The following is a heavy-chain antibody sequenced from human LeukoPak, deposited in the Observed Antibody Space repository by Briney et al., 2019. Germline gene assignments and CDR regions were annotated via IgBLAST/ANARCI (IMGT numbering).Heavy chain of an antibody. Sequence: ASETLSITCTVSGDSTSNFYWNWIRQSPGKGLDWIGNIHYSGSSVYNPSLKSRGTISIDTSRRQFFLKLNSVTAADTAVYFCALAPNSNWFDFWGPGTLVTVSS. CDR1: GDSTSNFY. D-gene: IGHD2-8*01. CDR2: IHYSGSS. CDR3: ALAPNSNWFDF. V-gene: IGHV4-59*03. J-gene: IGHJ5*01.